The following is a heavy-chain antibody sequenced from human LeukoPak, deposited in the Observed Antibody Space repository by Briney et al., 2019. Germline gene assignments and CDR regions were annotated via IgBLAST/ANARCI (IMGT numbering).Heavy chain of an antibody. Sequence: SQTLSLTCAISGDSVSSKSAAWTWIRQSPSRGLECLGRTYYRSKWYNDYAVSVKSRISINPDTSKNQFSLQLNSVTPEDTAVYYCARAGYGSGPCYYYYGMDVWGQGTTVTVSS. J-gene: IGHJ6*02. CDR3: ARAGYGSGPCYYYYGMDV. CDR1: GDSVSSKSAA. CDR2: TYYRSKWYN. D-gene: IGHD3-10*01. V-gene: IGHV6-1*01.